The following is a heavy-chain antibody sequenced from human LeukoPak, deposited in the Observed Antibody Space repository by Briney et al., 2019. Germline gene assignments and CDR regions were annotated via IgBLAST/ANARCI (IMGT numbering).Heavy chain of an antibody. CDR3: ARGTKTGNTGYDWDY. J-gene: IGHJ4*02. CDR2: INHSGST. V-gene: IGHV4-34*01. Sequence: SETLSLTCAVYGGSFSGYYWSWIRQPPGKGLEWIGEINHSGSTNYNPSLKSRVTISVDTSANQFSLNLNSVTAADTAVYYCARGTKTGNTGYDWDYWGQGSVVTVSS. D-gene: IGHD5-12*01. CDR1: GGSFSGYY.